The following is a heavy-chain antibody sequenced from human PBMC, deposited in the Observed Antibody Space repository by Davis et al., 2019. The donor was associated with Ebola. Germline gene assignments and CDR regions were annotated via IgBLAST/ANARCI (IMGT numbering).Heavy chain of an antibody. D-gene: IGHD5-24*01. Sequence: PSETLSLTCTVSGDSISSHYWTWVRQPPGKGLEWIAYIGPSGSINYNPSLKSRVTMSVDTSKNQISLQLTSVTAADTAVCYCARERKGDGYAGCDYWGQGTLVTVSS. V-gene: IGHV4-59*11. CDR3: ARERKGDGYAGCDY. J-gene: IGHJ4*02. CDR2: IGPSGSI. CDR1: GDSISSHY.